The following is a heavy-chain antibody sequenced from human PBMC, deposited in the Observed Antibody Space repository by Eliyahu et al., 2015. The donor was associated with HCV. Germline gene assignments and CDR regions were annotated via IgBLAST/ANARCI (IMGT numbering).Heavy chain of an antibody. V-gene: IGHV4-38-2*01. CDR1: GYSISSGYY. Sequence: QVQLQESGPGLVKPSETLSLTCAVXGYSISSGYYWGWIRQPPGKGLEWIGSIYHSGSTYYNPSLKSRVTISVDTSKNQFSLKLSSVTAADTAVYYCARKSLLGLLRNSYFDYWGQGTLVTVSS. D-gene: IGHD2-15*01. J-gene: IGHJ4*02. CDR2: IYHSGST. CDR3: ARKSLLGLLRNSYFDY.